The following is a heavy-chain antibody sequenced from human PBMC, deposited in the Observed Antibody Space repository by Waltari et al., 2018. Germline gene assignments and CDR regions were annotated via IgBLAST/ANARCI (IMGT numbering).Heavy chain of an antibody. D-gene: IGHD3-10*01. CDR1: GSAFGNYD. V-gene: IGHV3-21*03. CDR2: IGGTHSNI. J-gene: IGHJ5*02. Sequence: EVRLAESGGGLVKPGGSLGLSCTASGSAFGNYDLNWVRQAPGTGLEWVSSIGGTHSNIFYADSVKGRFTVSRDNAKNSLYLQMDNLRAEDSGLYFCTRDLYGSGGDWFDPWGQGTLVTVSS. CDR3: TRDLYGSGGDWFDP.